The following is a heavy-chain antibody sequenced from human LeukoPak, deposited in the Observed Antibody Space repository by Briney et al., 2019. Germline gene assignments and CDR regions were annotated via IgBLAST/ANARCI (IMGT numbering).Heavy chain of an antibody. Sequence: GGSLRLSCAASGFTFSDYYMSWIRQAPGKGLEWVSYISNSGNTIYYADSVKGRFTISRDNAKNSLYLQMSSLRAEDTALYYCAKDGRYGSGSYHQYYFDYWGQGTLVTVSS. CDR3: AKDGRYGSGSYHQYYFDY. CDR1: GFTFSDYY. V-gene: IGHV3-11*01. D-gene: IGHD3-10*01. CDR2: ISNSGNTI. J-gene: IGHJ4*02.